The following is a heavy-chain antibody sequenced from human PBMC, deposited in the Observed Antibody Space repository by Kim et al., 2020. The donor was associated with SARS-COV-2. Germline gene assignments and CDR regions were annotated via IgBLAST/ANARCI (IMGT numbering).Heavy chain of an antibody. D-gene: IGHD7-27*01. CDR1: GFSFSNYW. CDR2: IKFDGSVI. J-gene: IGHJ4*02. CDR3: GRDKGETGDLVDY. V-gene: IGHV3-74*01. Sequence: GGSLRLSCAASGFSFSNYWMHWVRQAPGEGPVWVSRIKFDGSVINYADSVKGRFTISRDNAKNTLYLQMNSLRAEDTAVYYCGRDKGETGDLVDYWGQGILVTVSS.